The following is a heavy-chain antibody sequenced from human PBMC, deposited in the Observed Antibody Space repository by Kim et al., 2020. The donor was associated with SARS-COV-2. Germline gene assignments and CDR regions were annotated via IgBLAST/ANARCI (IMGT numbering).Heavy chain of an antibody. CDR1: GASVTSSYYY. V-gene: IGHV4-39*01. CDR3: ATSTKSYDFWSV. D-gene: IGHD3-3*01. J-gene: IGHJ3*01. CDR2: VYFGGAT. Sequence: SETLSLTCSVSGASVTSSYYYWGWVRQTPGKWLEWIGSVYFGGATYYNPSLKSRAALSLDPSKNQFSLRLNSVTAADTAIYYCATSTKSYDFWSVW.